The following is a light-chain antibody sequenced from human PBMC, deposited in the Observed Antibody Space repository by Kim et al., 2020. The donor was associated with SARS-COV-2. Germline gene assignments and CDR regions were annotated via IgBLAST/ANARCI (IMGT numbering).Light chain of an antibody. V-gene: IGLV1-44*01. Sequence: GQRVTISCSRSCSNIGNKPVIWYQHIPGTAPKWLIYENSQRPSGVPDRFSGSKSGTSASLAISGLQSEDEAVYYCAAWDDRLNALVFGGGTQLTVL. CDR3: AAWDDRLNALV. J-gene: IGLJ3*02. CDR2: ENS. CDR1: CSNIGNKP.